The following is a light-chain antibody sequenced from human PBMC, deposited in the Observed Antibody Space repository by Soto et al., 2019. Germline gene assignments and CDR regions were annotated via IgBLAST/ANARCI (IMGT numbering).Light chain of an antibody. CDR3: QQYTNWPRT. CDR1: ESISSN. V-gene: IGKV3-15*01. CDR2: GAS. Sequence: EIVMTQSPGTLSVSPGEGVTLSCRASESISSNLAWYQQRPGQAPRLLIYGASTRATGIPDRFSASGSGTEITLTISSLQSEDFAIYHCQQYTNWPRTFGLGTKLELK. J-gene: IGKJ1*01.